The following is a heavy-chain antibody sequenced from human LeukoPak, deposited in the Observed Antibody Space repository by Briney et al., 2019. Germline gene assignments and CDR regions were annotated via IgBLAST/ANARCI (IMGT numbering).Heavy chain of an antibody. J-gene: IGHJ3*02. CDR3: AKSTAAAATGAFDI. V-gene: IGHV1-69*04. D-gene: IGHD6-13*01. CDR2: IIPILGIA. CDR1: GCTFSSYA. Sequence: SVKVSCKASGCTFSSYAISWVRQAPGQGFEWMGRIIPILGIANYAQKFQGRVTITADKSTSTAYMELSSLRSEDTAVYYCAKSTAAAATGAFDIWGQGTMVTVSS.